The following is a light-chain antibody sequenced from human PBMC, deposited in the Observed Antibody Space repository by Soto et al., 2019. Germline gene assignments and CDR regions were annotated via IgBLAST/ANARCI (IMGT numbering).Light chain of an antibody. J-gene: IGLJ1*01. CDR1: SSDVGGYNY. CDR3: SSYTSSSTLYV. Sequence: ALTQPASLSGSPGQSITLSCTGTSSDVGGYNYVSWYQQHPGKAPKLMIYEVSNRPSGVSNRFSGSKSGNTASLTISGLQAEDEADYYCSSYTSSSTLYVFGTGTKVNVL. CDR2: EVS. V-gene: IGLV2-14*01.